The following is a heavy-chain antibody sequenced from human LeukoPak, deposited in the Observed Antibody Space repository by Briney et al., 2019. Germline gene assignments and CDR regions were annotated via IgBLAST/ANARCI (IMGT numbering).Heavy chain of an antibody. Sequence: GGSLRLSCAASGFTPSSYWMSWVRQAPGKGLEWVANIKEDGSEKYYVDSVEGRFTISRDNAKNSLYLHMNSLTAEDTAMYYCARDWVAGVPFDAFDIWGQGTMVSVSS. J-gene: IGHJ3*02. V-gene: IGHV3-7*01. CDR2: IKEDGSEK. CDR3: ARDWVAGVPFDAFDI. CDR1: GFTPSSYW. D-gene: IGHD3-10*01.